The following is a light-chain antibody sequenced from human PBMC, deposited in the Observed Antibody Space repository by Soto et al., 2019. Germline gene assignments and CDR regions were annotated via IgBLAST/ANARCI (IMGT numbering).Light chain of an antibody. CDR2: EVS. V-gene: IGLV2-14*03. CDR3: TSFTSSSTWV. Sequence: QAGLTQPDSVSGSPRQSITISCTGTSSDVGGYNYVSWFQQHPGKAPKLKIYEVSNRPSGXXNRFSGSKSGYTASLTISELQAEDEADYYCTSFTSSSTWVFGGGTK. CDR1: SSDVGGYNY. J-gene: IGLJ3*02.